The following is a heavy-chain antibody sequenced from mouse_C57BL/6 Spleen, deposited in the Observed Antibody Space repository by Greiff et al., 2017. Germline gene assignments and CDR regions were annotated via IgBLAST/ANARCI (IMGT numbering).Heavy chain of an antibody. CDR3: AREPYYYGRDY. V-gene: IGHV1-72*01. Sequence: QVQLQQPGAELVKPGASVKLSCKASGYTFTSYWMHWVKQRPGRGLEWIGRIDPNSGGTKYNEKFKSKATLTVDKPSSTAYMQRSSLTSEDSAGYYCAREPYYYGRDYWGQGTTLTVSS. J-gene: IGHJ2*01. CDR2: IDPNSGGT. D-gene: IGHD1-1*01. CDR1: GYTFTSYW.